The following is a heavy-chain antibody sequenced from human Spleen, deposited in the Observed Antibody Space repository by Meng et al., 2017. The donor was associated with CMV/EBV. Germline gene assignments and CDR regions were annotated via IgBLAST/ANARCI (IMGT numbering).Heavy chain of an antibody. Sequence: GESLKISCAASGFTFEDFTLHWVRQGPGKGLEWVSLINWDGTTTHYGDSLRGRFTISRDNTKNSLYLQMNSLRVEDTAVYYCARGGGEYWGQGILVTVSS. CDR2: INWDGTTT. V-gene: IGHV3-43*01. CDR1: GFTFEDFT. D-gene: IGHD2/OR15-2a*01. J-gene: IGHJ4*02. CDR3: ARGGGEY.